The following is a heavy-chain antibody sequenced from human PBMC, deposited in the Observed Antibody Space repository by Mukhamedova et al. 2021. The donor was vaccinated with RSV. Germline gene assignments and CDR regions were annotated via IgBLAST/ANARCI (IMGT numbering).Heavy chain of an antibody. J-gene: IGHJ4*02. D-gene: IGHD6-19*01. Sequence: GWINAGNGNTKYSQKFQGRVTITRDTSASTAYMELNSLRSEDTAVYYCARADIIAVAGDYWGQGTLVTVSS. CDR3: ARADIIAVAGDY. V-gene: IGHV1-3*01. CDR2: INAGNGNT.